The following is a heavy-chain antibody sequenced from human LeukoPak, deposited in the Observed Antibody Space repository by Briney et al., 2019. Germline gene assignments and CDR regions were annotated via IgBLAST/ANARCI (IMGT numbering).Heavy chain of an antibody. Sequence: PGGSLRLSCAASGFTFSSYSMNWVRQAPGKGLEWVSSISSSSSHIYYADSVKGRFTISRDNAKNSLYLQMNSLRAEDTAVYYCAREATVTRDYVDYWGQGTLVTVSS. V-gene: IGHV3-21*01. CDR3: AREATVTRDYVDY. CDR2: ISSSSSHI. CDR1: GFTFSSYS. J-gene: IGHJ4*02. D-gene: IGHD4-17*01.